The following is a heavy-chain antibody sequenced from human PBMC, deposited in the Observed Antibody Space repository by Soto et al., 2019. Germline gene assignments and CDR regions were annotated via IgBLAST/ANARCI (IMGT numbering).Heavy chain of an antibody. D-gene: IGHD2-15*01. J-gene: IGHJ4*02. V-gene: IGHV4-59*08. Sequence: SETLSLTCTVSGGSISSYYWSWIRQPPGKGLEWIGYIYYSGNTNYNPSLKSRVTISIDTSKNQFSLKLSSVTAADTAIYYCARQILRCSGGSCYRGPFDYWGPGTLVTVS. CDR1: GGSISSYY. CDR3: ARQILRCSGGSCYRGPFDY. CDR2: IYYSGNT.